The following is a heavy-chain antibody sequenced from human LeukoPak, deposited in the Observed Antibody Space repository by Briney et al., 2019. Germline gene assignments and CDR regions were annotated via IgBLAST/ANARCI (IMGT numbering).Heavy chain of an antibody. CDR1: GYTFTGYY. V-gene: IGHV1-2*06. J-gene: IGHJ4*02. D-gene: IGHD6-13*01. CDR3: ARDSSSWYSDY. CDR2: INPYSGDT. Sequence: ASVKVSCKASGYTFTGYYMHWVRQAPGQGLEWMGRINPYSGDTNHAQKFQGRVTMSRDTSITTAYMELSRLTSDDTAVYYCARDSSSWYSDYWGQGTLVTVSS.